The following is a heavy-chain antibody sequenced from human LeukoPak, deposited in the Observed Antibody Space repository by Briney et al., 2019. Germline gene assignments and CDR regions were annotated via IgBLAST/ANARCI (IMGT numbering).Heavy chain of an antibody. CDR3: ARRHYDILTGYPSQPIDS. Sequence: PSETLSLTCAVSGGSFSGYYWSWIRQPPGKGLEWIGEINHSGSTYYNPSLKSRVTISVDTSKNQFSLKLSSVTAADTAVYYCARRHYDILTGYPSQPIDSWGQGTLVTVSS. CDR1: GGSFSGYY. CDR2: INHSGST. D-gene: IGHD3-9*01. J-gene: IGHJ4*02. V-gene: IGHV4-34*01.